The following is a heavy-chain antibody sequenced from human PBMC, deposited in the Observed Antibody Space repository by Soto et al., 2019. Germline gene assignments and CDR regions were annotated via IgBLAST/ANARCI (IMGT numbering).Heavy chain of an antibody. CDR2: IYNSGST. CDR3: ARDSAYQDYYDSSGYSGSFLDY. J-gene: IGHJ4*02. Sequence: PSETLSLTCTVSGGSISDYYWNWIRQPPGKGLEWIGYIYNSGSTNYNPSLKSRLTISVDTSKNQFSLKLSSVTAADTAVYYCARDSAYQDYYDSSGYSGSFLDYWGQGTLVTVSS. D-gene: IGHD3-22*01. V-gene: IGHV4-4*09. CDR1: GGSISDYY.